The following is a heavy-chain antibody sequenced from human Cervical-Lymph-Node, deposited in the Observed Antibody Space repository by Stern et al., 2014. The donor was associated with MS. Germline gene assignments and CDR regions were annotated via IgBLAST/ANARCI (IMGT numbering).Heavy chain of an antibody. V-gene: IGHV1-2*02. J-gene: IGHJ5*02. Sequence: VQLVQSGAEVKKPGASVKVSCKASGYTFTDYYMHWVRQAPGQGLEWMGWINPASGGSNYAQKFQGRVTMTRDTSISTAYMELSRLRSDDTAVYYCARQQQLVRTRFDPWGQGTLVTVSS. CDR2: INPASGGS. D-gene: IGHD6-13*01. CDR3: ARQQQLVRTRFDP. CDR1: GYTFTDYY.